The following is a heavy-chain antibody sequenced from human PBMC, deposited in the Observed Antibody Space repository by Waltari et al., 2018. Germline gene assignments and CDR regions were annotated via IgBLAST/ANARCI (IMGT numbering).Heavy chain of an antibody. CDR1: GFTFSSYW. CDR3: ARVYCSSTSCYRLWGYYFDY. Sequence: EVQLVESGGGLVQPGGSLRLSCAASGFTFSSYWMSWVRQAPGKGLEWVANIKQDGSEKYYVDSVKGRFTSSRDNAKNSLYLQMNSLRAEDTAVYYCARVYCSSTSCYRLWGYYFDYWGQGTLVTVSS. V-gene: IGHV3-7*01. J-gene: IGHJ4*02. CDR2: IKQDGSEK. D-gene: IGHD2-2*01.